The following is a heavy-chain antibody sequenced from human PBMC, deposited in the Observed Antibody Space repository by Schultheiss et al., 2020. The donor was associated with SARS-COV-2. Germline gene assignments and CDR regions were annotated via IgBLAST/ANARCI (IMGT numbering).Heavy chain of an antibody. V-gene: IGHV3-30*03. Sequence: GESLKISCAASGFTFSDYYMSWIRQAPGKGLEWVAVISYDGSNKYYADSVKGRFTISRDNSKNTLYLQMNSLRAEDTAVYYCARDRDSSSCNWFDPWGQGTLVTVSS. CDR1: GFTFSDYY. CDR3: ARDRDSSSCNWFDP. D-gene: IGHD6-13*01. J-gene: IGHJ5*02. CDR2: ISYDGSNK.